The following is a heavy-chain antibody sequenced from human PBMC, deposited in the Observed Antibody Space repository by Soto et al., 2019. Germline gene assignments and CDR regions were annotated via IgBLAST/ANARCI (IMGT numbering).Heavy chain of an antibody. CDR3: ARDTYYDLCSGPGLFSFYYYYMDV. J-gene: IGHJ6*03. Sequence: EVQLVESGGGLVKPGGSLRLSCAASGFTFSSYSMNWVRQAPGKGLELVSSISSSSSYIYYADSVKGRFTISRDNAKNSMYLQMNSLRAEDTAVYYCARDTYYDLCSGPGLFSFYYYYMDVWGKGTTGTGSS. CDR2: ISSSSSYI. V-gene: IGHV3-21*01. D-gene: IGHD3-3*01. CDR1: GFTFSSYS.